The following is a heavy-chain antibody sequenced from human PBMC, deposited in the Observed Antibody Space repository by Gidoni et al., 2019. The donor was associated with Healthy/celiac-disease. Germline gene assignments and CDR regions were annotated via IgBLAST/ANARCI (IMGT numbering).Heavy chain of an antibody. D-gene: IGHD6-19*01. CDR1: GFTFSSYS. Sequence: EVQLVESGGGLVQPGGSLRLSCAASGFTFSSYSMNWVRQAPGKGLEWVSYSSSSSSTIYYADSVKGRFTISRDNAKNSLYLQMNSLRDEDTAVYYCARDTYSSGWADYYYYYGMDVWGQGTTVTVSS. CDR2: SSSSSSTI. V-gene: IGHV3-48*02. J-gene: IGHJ6*02. CDR3: ARDTYSSGWADYYYYYGMDV.